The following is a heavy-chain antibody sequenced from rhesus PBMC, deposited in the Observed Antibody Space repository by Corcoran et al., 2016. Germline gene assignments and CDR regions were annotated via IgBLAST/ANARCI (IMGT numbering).Heavy chain of an antibody. CDR2: IIPLVGIK. V-gene: IGHV1-198*02. CDR3: AGTHVVVAAGHFDY. CDR1: GFTFGSYA. Sequence: QVQLVQSGAEVTKPGASVKVSCKASGFTFGSYAISWVRQAPGQGLEWMGVIIPLVGIKNNAEKVEGEVTSTADTSTSTAYRELSSLRSEDTGVYYCAGTHVVVAAGHFDYWCQGVLVTVSS. D-gene: IGHD6-13*01. J-gene: IGHJ4*01.